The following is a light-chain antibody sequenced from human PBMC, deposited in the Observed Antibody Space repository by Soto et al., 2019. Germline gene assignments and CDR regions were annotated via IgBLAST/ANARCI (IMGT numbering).Light chain of an antibody. CDR3: QVWDSGSEHPGV. CDR1: NIGSET. J-gene: IGLJ2*01. Sequence: SYELTQPPSVSVAPGQTARITCGGNNIGSETVHWYQQKPGQAPVLVVYDDSDRPSGIPERFSGSNSGNTATLTITRVEAGDEADYYCQVWDSGSEHPGVFGGGTKVTVL. V-gene: IGLV3-21*02. CDR2: DDS.